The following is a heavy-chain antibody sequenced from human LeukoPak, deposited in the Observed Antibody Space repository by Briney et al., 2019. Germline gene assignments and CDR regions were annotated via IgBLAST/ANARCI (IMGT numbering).Heavy chain of an antibody. CDR3: ARGPRLDSSGWYYGAFDI. V-gene: IGHV1-2*06. CDR2: INPNSGGT. CDR1: GYTFTSYG. J-gene: IGHJ4*02. Sequence: GASVKVSCTASGYTFTSYGISWVRQAPGQGLEWMGRINPNSGGTNYAQKFQGRVTMTRDTSISTAYMELSRLRSDDTAVYYCARGPRLDSSGWYYGAFDIWGQGTLVTVSS. D-gene: IGHD6-19*01.